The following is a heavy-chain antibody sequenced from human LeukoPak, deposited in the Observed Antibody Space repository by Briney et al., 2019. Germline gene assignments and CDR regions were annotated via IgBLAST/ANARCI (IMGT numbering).Heavy chain of an antibody. CDR2: ISGSGVST. V-gene: IGHV3-23*01. D-gene: IGHD1-26*01. Sequence: PGGSLRLSCEASGFTFSSYGMSWVRQAPGKGLEWVSSISGSGVSTYYADSVKGRFTFSRDNSKDTLYLQMNSLRAEDTAVYYCARLSGSYYMDVWGKGTTVTISS. CDR3: ARLSGSYYMDV. CDR1: GFTFSSYG. J-gene: IGHJ6*03.